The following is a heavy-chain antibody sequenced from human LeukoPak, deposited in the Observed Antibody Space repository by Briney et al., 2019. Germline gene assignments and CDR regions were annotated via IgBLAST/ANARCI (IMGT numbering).Heavy chain of an antibody. J-gene: IGHJ4*02. D-gene: IGHD6-6*01. CDR1: GLTFSNAW. CDR2: IKSKTDGGTT. Sequence: GGSLRLSCAASGLTFSNAWMSWVRQAPGKGLEWVGRIKSKTDGGTTDYAAPVKGRFTISRDDSKNTLYLQMNSLRAEDSAVYYCAKDQYTDSSAASDYWGQGTLVTVSS. CDR3: AKDQYTDSSAASDY. V-gene: IGHV3-15*01.